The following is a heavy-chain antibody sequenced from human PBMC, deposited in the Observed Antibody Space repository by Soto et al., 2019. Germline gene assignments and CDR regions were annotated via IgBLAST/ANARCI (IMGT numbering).Heavy chain of an antibody. D-gene: IGHD3-10*01. Sequence: EVQLVESGGGLVQPGGSLRLSCAASGLTVNSNYMSWVRQGSGKGLEWVSVIYSGGNTYYADSVKGRFTISRDNSRNTLYLQMNSLKAEDAAVYYCASGDPRGRPYYYALDVWGQGTTVTVSS. CDR2: IYSGGNT. V-gene: IGHV3-66*01. J-gene: IGHJ6*02. CDR1: GLTVNSNY. CDR3: ASGDPRGRPYYYALDV.